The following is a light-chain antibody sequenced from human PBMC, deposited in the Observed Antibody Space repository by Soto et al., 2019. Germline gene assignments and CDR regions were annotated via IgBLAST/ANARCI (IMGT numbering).Light chain of an antibody. CDR2: AAS. CDR3: QQNYSATWT. J-gene: IGKJ1*01. Sequence: DIQMTQSPSSLSASVGDRLTITCRASQGISTYFNWYQQKPGKAPKLLIYAASTLQSGVPSRFSGSGSETDFTLTISSLQPEDFATYSCQQNYSATWTFGQGTKVEIK. CDR1: QGISTY. V-gene: IGKV1-39*01.